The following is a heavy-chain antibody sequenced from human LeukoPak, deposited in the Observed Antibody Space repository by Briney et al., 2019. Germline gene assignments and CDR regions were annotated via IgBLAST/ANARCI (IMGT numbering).Heavy chain of an antibody. CDR2: INHSGST. CDR1: GGSFSGYY. D-gene: IGHD3-10*01. J-gene: IGHJ3*02. CDR3: ARAMGAEAFDI. Sequence: SETLSLTCAVYGGSFSGYYWSWIRQPPGKGLEWIGEINHSGSTNYNPSLKSRVTISVDTSKNQFSLKLSSVTAADTAVYYCARAMGAEAFDIWGQGTMVTVSS. V-gene: IGHV4-34*01.